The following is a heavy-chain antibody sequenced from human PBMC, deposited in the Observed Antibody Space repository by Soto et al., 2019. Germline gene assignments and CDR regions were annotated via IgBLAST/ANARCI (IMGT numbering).Heavy chain of an antibody. J-gene: IGHJ4*02. CDR1: DYTFASYG. CDR2: ISAYTGST. Sequence: ASVKVSCKASDYTFASYGVSWVRQAPGQGLEWMGWISAYTGSTNYAQIFQGRLTLTTDTSTSTAYMELRSLISDDTAVYYCARDVDDRLTGYYIPFDYWGQGTQVTGS. CDR3: ARDVDDRLTGYYIPFDY. D-gene: IGHD3-9*01. V-gene: IGHV1-18*01.